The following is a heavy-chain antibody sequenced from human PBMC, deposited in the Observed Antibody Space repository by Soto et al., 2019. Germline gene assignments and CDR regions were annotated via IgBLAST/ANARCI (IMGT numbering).Heavy chain of an antibody. CDR2: IYSGGST. J-gene: IGHJ4*02. Sequence: VQLVETGGGLIQPGGSLRLSCAASGFTVSSNYMSWVRQAPGKGLEWVSVIYSGGSTYYADSVKGRFTISRDNSKNTLYLQMNSLRAEDTAVYYCARDHPNYYDSSGYDGGYFDYWGQGTLVTVSS. V-gene: IGHV3-53*02. CDR3: ARDHPNYYDSSGYDGGYFDY. CDR1: GFTVSSNY. D-gene: IGHD3-22*01.